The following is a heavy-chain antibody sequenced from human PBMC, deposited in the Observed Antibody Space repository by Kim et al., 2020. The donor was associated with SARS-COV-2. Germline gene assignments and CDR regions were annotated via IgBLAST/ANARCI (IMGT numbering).Heavy chain of an antibody. Sequence: GGSMRLSCATSGFTISLYSMNCVRQSPGKGLEWVSHISGTGTITKHADSVRGRFTISRDNAKNSLFLQMNGLRAEDTAVYYCVRENYWAFDIWGQGTMVT. CDR3: VRENYWAFDI. CDR2: ISGTGTIT. D-gene: IGHD2-15*01. J-gene: IGHJ3*02. CDR1: GFTISLYS. V-gene: IGHV3-48*04.